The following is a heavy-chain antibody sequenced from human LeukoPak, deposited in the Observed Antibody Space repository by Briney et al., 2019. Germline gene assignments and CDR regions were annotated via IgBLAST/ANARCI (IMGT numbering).Heavy chain of an antibody. CDR3: ARAGMSELRFLEWLFLDY. Sequence: PGGSLRLSCAASGFTFSSYAMHWVRQAPGKGLEWVAVISYDGSNKYYADSVKGRFTISRDNSKNTLYLQMNSLRAEDTAVYYCARAGMSELRFLEWLFLDYWGQGTLVTVSS. J-gene: IGHJ4*02. CDR2: ISYDGSNK. V-gene: IGHV3-30-3*01. CDR1: GFTFSSYA. D-gene: IGHD3-3*01.